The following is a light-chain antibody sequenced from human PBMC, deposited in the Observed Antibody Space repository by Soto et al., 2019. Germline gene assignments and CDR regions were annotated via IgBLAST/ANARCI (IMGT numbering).Light chain of an antibody. CDR1: RSDVGAYNY. V-gene: IGLV2-8*01. Sequence: QSVLTQPPSASGSVGQSVTISCTGTRSDVGAYNYVSWYQQHPGKAPKLMIYEVSKRPSGVPDRFSGSKSGYTASLTVSGLQAEDEADYYCSSHEGNNNYVFGTGTKVTVL. CDR2: EVS. J-gene: IGLJ1*01. CDR3: SSHEGNNNYV.